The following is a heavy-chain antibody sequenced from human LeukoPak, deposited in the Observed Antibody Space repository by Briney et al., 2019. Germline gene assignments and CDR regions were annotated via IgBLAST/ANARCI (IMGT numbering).Heavy chain of an antibody. J-gene: IGHJ2*01. CDR1: GFTFSSYS. D-gene: IGHD6-19*01. CDR3: ARVSGWSSWHFDL. V-gene: IGHV3-48*04. Sequence: PGGSLRLSCAASGFTFSSYSMNWVRQAPGRGLEWISYISRDSDIRYYADSVRGRFHISRDNAKNSLFLQMNSLRAEDTAFYYCARVSGWSSWHFDLWGRGTLVTVSS. CDR2: ISRDSDIR.